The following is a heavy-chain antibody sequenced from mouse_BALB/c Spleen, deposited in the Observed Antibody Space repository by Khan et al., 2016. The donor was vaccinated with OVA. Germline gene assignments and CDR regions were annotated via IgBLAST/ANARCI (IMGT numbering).Heavy chain of an antibody. V-gene: IGHV3-1*02. J-gene: IGHJ4*01. D-gene: IGHD2-1*01. CDR3: ARDGNYMDY. CDR1: GYSITSGYS. Sequence: EVQLQESGPDLVKPSQSLALTCTVTGYSITSGYSWHWIRQFPGNKLEWMGYIYYRGSINYNPSLKSRISITRDTSKNQVFLQLISVTTEDTATYYCARDGNYMDYWGQRTSVTVSS. CDR2: IYYRGSI.